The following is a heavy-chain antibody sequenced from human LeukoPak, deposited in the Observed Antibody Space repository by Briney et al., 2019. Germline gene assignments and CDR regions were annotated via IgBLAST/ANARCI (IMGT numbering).Heavy chain of an antibody. J-gene: IGHJ2*01. CDR1: GGSFSGYY. CDR3: ARGRRFMYYYDSSGSRYFDL. Sequence: SETLSLTCAVYGGSFSGYYWSWIRQPPGKGLEWIGEINHSGSTNYNPSLKSRVTISVDTSKNQSSLKLSSVTAADTAVYYCARGRRFMYYYDSSGSRYFDLWGRGTLVTVSS. V-gene: IGHV4-34*01. CDR2: INHSGST. D-gene: IGHD3-22*01.